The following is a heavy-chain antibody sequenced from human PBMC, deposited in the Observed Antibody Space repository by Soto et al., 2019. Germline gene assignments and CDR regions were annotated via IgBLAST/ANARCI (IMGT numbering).Heavy chain of an antibody. V-gene: IGHV3-11*01. Sequence: QVHLVESGGGFVKPGGSLRLSCAASGFTFSDFYMSWIRQAPGKGLEWVTYISSSASTVLYADSVKGRFTISRDNAENSLHLQMNTLRAEDTAVYFCARGSSGDYRTKGYFEDWGQGTLVTVSS. J-gene: IGHJ4*02. CDR1: GFTFSDFY. CDR3: ARGSSGDYRTKGYFED. CDR2: ISSSASTV. D-gene: IGHD1-26*01.